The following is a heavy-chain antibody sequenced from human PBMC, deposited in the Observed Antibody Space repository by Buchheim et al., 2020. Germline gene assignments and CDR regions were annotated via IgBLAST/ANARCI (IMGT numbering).Heavy chain of an antibody. CDR2: ISSSSSYI. J-gene: IGHJ6*02. CDR1: GFTFSSYS. D-gene: IGHD6-6*01. Sequence: EVQLVESGGGLVKPGGSLRLSCAASGFTFSSYSMNWVRQAPGKGLEWVSSISSSSSYIYYADSVKGRFTISRDNAKNSLYLQMNSLRAEDTAVYYCAREAIEYFRSPLGSSSAYYYGMDVWGQGTT. V-gene: IGHV3-21*01. CDR3: AREAIEYFRSPLGSSSAYYYGMDV.